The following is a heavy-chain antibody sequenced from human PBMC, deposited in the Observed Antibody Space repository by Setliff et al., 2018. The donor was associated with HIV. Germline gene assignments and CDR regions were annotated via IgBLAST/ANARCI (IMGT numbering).Heavy chain of an antibody. V-gene: IGHV4-39*01. Sequence: PSETLSLTCTASGGSISTSRYYWGWIRQPPGKGLEWIGSINYRGNTYYNPSLKSRAAISVDTSKNQISLKLSSVTAVDTAVYYCASLDGSESPYIYYYYMDVWGEGTAVTVSS. D-gene: IGHD3-10*01. J-gene: IGHJ6*03. CDR2: INYRGNT. CDR3: ASLDGSESPYIYYYYMDV. CDR1: GGSISTSRYY.